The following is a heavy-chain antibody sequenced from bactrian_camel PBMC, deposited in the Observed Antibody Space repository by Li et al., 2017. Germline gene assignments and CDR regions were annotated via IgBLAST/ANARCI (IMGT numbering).Heavy chain of an antibody. CDR2: ILNDVSTT. CDR1: GFTFSNFA. CDR3: APVVSNY. Sequence: DVQLVESGGGLVQAGGSLRLSCAASGFTFSNFAMSWVRQAPGKGLEWVSAILNDVSTTYYADSVKGRFTISRDNAKNTLYLQMDSVKSEDTATYFCAPVVSNYWGQGTQVTVS. J-gene: IGHJ4*01. D-gene: IGHD2*01. V-gene: IGHV3S2*01.